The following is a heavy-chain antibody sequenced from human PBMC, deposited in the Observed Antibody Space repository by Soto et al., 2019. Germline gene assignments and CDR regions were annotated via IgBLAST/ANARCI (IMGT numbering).Heavy chain of an antibody. Sequence: QVQLVQSGAEVKKPGASVKVSCKTSGYSFSEVRMHWVRQAPGQGLEWMGWVNPINGNTNYAQDFKGRVTMTWDASTKTVYMELSSLTSDDTSTVYCARENWHFDYWGQGTLITVSS. J-gene: IGHJ4*02. CDR1: GYSFSEVR. CDR3: ARENWHFDY. CDR2: VNPINGNT. V-gene: IGHV1-2*02.